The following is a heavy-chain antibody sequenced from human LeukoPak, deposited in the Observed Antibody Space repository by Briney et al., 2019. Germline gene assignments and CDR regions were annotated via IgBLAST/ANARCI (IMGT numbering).Heavy chain of an antibody. V-gene: IGHV3-72*01. CDR2: IRNKANSYTT. J-gene: IGHJ4*02. CDR3: ARVGYSYGSYYFDY. D-gene: IGHD5-18*01. CDR1: GFTFSDHY. Sequence: GGSLRLSCAASGFTFSDHYMDWVRQAPGKGLEWVGRIRNKANSYTTEYAASVKGRLTISRDDSKNSLFLQMNSLKTEDTAVYYCARVGYSYGSYYFDYWGQGTLVTVSS.